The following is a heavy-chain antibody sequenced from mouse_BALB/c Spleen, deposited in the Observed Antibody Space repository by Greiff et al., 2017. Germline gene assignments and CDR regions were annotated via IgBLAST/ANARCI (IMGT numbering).Heavy chain of an antibody. CDR3: AYYGNFHWYFDV. V-gene: IGHV14-3*02. CDR2: IDPANGNT. D-gene: IGHD2-1*01. J-gene: IGHJ1*01. CDR1: GFNIKDTY. Sequence: EVQLQQSGAELVKPGASVKLSCTASGFNIKDTYMHWVKQRPEQGLEWIGRIDPANGNTKYDPKFQGKATITADTSSNTAYLQLSSLTSEDTAVYYCAYYGNFHWYFDVGGAGTTVTVSS.